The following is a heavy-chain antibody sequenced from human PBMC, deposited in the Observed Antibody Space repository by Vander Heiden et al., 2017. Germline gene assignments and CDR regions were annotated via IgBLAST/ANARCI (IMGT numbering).Heavy chain of an antibody. CDR3: AKGVVGSSRNDAFDY. D-gene: IGHD6-13*01. CDR2: ISWNSGSI. CDR1: GFTFADYA. Sequence: EVQLVESGGGLVQPGRSLRLSCADSGFTFADYAMHWVRQAPGKGLEWVSGISWNSGSIGYADSVKGRFTISRDNAKNSLYLQMNSLRAEDTALYYCAKGVVGSSRNDAFDYWGQGTLVTVSS. J-gene: IGHJ4*02. V-gene: IGHV3-9*01.